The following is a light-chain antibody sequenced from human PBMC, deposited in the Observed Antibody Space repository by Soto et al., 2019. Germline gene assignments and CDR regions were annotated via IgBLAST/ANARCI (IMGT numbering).Light chain of an antibody. J-gene: IGKJ1*01. Sequence: EIVMTQSPGTLSVSTGEGATLSCRASQSVDSNLAWYQQKPGQAPRLLIYGASTRATGIPDRFRGSGSGTEFTLTISSLQSEDFAVYYCQQYVSSPWAFGQGTKVEI. CDR2: GAS. CDR1: QSVDSN. V-gene: IGKV3D-15*02. CDR3: QQYVSSPWA.